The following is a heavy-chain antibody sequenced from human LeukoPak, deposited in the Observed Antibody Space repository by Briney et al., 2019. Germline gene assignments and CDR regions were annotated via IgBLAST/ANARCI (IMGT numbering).Heavy chain of an antibody. CDR1: GFSCADFG. CDR2: LWNGGFDH. V-gene: IGHV3-33*01. Sequence: GGSLRLSCAASGFSCADFGMHWVRQAPGKGLEWVAVLWNGGFDHFYRDSVRGRFTISRDNARNSLYLQMSSLRVDDTAVYYCARDIVWLQMEYWGQGTLVSVSS. CDR3: ARDIVWLQMEY. D-gene: IGHD5-24*01. J-gene: IGHJ4*02.